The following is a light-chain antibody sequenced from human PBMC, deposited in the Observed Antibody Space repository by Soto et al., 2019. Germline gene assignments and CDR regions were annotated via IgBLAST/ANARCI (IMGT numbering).Light chain of an antibody. CDR3: QQCATSPWT. CDR2: ATS. Sequence: EIVLTQSPGSLSLSPGERATLSCRASSSVPSIYLAWYQQKPGQAPRDLIYATSSRATGIPDRFSGSGSGTDFTLTISRLEPEDFALYFCQQCATSPWTFGQGTKVDIK. CDR1: SSVPSIY. J-gene: IGKJ1*01. V-gene: IGKV3-20*01.